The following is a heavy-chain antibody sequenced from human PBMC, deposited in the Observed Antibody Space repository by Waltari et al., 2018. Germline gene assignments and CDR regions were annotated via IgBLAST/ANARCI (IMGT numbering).Heavy chain of an antibody. V-gene: IGHV3-9*01. CDR1: GFTFDDYA. CDR2: ISWNSGSI. J-gene: IGHJ3*02. CDR3: AKPIQLWSPLGGDAFDI. D-gene: IGHD5-18*01. Sequence: EVQLVESGGGLVQPGRSLRLSCAASGFTFDDYAMHWVRQAPGKGLEWVSGISWNSGSIGYADSVKGRFTISRDNAKNSLYLQMNSLRAEDTALYYCAKPIQLWSPLGGDAFDIWGQGTMVTVSS.